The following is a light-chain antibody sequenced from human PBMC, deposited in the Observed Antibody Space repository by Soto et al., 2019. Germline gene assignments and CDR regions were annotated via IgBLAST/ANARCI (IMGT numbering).Light chain of an antibody. Sequence: QSALTQPASVSGSPGQSITLSCTGTSSDVGGYNYVSWYQHHPGKAPKLIIYDVSNRPSGVSIRFSGSKSDNTASLTISGLPPEDEADYHCSSYTTSNTRQIVFGTGTKVTVL. CDR1: SSDVGGYNY. V-gene: IGLV2-14*03. CDR3: SSYTTSNTRQIV. CDR2: DVS. J-gene: IGLJ1*01.